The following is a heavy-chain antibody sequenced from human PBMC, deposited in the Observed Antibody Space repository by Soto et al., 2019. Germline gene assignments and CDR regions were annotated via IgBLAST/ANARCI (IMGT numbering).Heavy chain of an antibody. Sequence: PGGSLRLSCAASGFTFSSYGMHWVRQAPGKGLEWVSGITWNSGTRGYADSVKGRFTISRDNAKNSLYLEMTSLRPEDTAFYHCAKDGGGYAYNYELDSWGQGTLVTVSS. CDR1: GFTFSSYG. CDR2: ITWNSGTR. CDR3: AKDGGGYAYNYELDS. J-gene: IGHJ4*02. D-gene: IGHD3-16*01. V-gene: IGHV3-9*01.